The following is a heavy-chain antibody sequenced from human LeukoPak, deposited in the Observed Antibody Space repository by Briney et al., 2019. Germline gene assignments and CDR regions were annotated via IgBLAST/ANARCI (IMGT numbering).Heavy chain of an antibody. CDR3: ARGPVLFATRYYGMDV. V-gene: IGHV4-39*07. D-gene: IGHD6-6*01. Sequence: PSETLSLTCIVSGDSISSGDYYWAWIRQPPGKGLEWIGEINHSGSTNYSPSLKSRVTISVDTSKNLFSLTLTSVTAADTAVYHCARGPVLFATRYYGMDVWGQGTTVTVSS. CDR2: INHSGST. J-gene: IGHJ6*02. CDR1: GDSISSGDYY.